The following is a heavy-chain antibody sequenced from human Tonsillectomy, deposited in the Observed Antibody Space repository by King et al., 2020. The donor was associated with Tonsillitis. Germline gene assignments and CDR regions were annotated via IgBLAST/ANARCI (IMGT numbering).Heavy chain of an antibody. V-gene: IGHV1-46*01. Sequence: QLVQSGAEVKKPGASVKVSCKASGYTFTSYYIHWVRQAPGQGLEWMGIINPSVGSTTYAQKFQGRVTMTRDTSTSTVYMELSSLRSEDTAVYYCARGSGSGTSYKYFEYWGQGTLVTVSS. J-gene: IGHJ4*02. CDR1: GYTFTSYY. CDR3: ARGSGSGTSYKYFEY. CDR2: INPSVGST. D-gene: IGHD3-10*01.